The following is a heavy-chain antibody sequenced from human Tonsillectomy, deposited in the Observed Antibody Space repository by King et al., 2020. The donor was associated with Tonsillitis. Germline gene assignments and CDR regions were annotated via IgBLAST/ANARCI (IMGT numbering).Heavy chain of an antibody. Sequence: VQLVESGGGLVQPGGSLRLSCAASGFTFSSYWMHWVRQAPGKGLVWVSRINSDVSSTSYSDSVKGRFTISRDNAKNTLYLQMNSLRAEDTAVYYCARAPPPRGSLRYFDYWGQGTLVTVSS. CDR2: INSDVSST. D-gene: IGHD5-12*01. V-gene: IGHV3-74*01. J-gene: IGHJ4*02. CDR3: ARAPPPRGSLRYFDY. CDR1: GFTFSSYW.